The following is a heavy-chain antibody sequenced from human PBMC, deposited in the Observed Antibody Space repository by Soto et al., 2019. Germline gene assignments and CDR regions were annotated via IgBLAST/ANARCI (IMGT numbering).Heavy chain of an antibody. J-gene: IGHJ6*03. D-gene: IGHD6-6*01. V-gene: IGHV1-8*01. CDR3: ARGAARISDYYYYMDV. Sequence: QVQLVQSGAEVKKPGASVKVSCKASGYTFTSYDINWARQATGQGLEWMGWMNPNSGNTGYAQKFQGRVTMTRNTSISTAYMELSSLRSEDTAVYYCARGAARISDYYYYMDVWGKGTTVTVSS. CDR1: GYTFTSYD. CDR2: MNPNSGNT.